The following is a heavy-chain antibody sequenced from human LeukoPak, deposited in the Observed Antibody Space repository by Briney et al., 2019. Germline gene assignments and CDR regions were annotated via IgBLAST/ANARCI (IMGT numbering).Heavy chain of an antibody. J-gene: IGHJ4*02. V-gene: IGHV3-48*03. CDR2: IGTIISTT. CDR3: ARSVYDLRGQRLVPGLDY. D-gene: IGHD6-13*01. CDR1: GFTFGSYE. Sequence: GGSLRLSCAASGFTFGSYEMNWVRQAPGKGLEWVAYIGTIISTTYYADSVKGRFTVSRDDAKSSLYLQMSSLRAEDTTIYYCARSVYDLRGQRLVPGLDYWGQGTLVTVSS.